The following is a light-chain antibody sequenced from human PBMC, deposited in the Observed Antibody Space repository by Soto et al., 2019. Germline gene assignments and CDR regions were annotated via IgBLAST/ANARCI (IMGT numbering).Light chain of an antibody. Sequence: DIQMTQSPSTLSASVGDRVTITCRASQSISDWLAWYQQKPGKAPKLLIYKTSSLQSGVPSRFSGSGSGTEFTLTISSLQPDDFATFYCQQYNSYPYTFXQGTKLDIK. V-gene: IGKV1-5*03. CDR2: KTS. CDR1: QSISDW. CDR3: QQYNSYPYT. J-gene: IGKJ2*01.